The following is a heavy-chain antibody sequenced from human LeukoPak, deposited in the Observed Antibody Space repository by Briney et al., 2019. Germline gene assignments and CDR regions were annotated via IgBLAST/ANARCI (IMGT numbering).Heavy chain of an antibody. CDR3: ARGAGYSYGSADAFDI. CDR2: ISYSGST. CDR1: GGSISSFY. J-gene: IGHJ3*02. D-gene: IGHD5-18*01. V-gene: IGHV4-59*01. Sequence: SETLSLTCTVSGGSISSFYWSWIRQPPGKGLEWIGYISYSGSTNYNPSLKSRVTISVDTSKNQFSLKLSSVTAADTAVYYCARGAGYSYGSADAFDIWGQGTMVTVSS.